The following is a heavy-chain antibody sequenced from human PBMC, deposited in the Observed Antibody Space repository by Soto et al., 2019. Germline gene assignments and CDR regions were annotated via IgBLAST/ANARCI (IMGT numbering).Heavy chain of an antibody. CDR1: GGSMSSFY. CDR2: MDYSGST. V-gene: IGHV4-59*01. D-gene: IGHD2-2*01. Sequence: PSETLSLTCTVSGGSMSSFYWSWIRQPPGKGLEWIGYMDYSGSTSYNPSLKSRVTISVDTSKKQFYLKLSSVTAADTAVYYCARQYTSANFFDYWGQGTLVTVSS. CDR3: ARQYTSANFFDY. J-gene: IGHJ4*02.